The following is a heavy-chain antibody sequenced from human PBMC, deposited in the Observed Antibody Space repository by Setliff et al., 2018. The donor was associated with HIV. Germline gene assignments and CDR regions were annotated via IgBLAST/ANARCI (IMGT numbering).Heavy chain of an antibody. CDR2: IYTSGRT. Sequence: LSLTCTVSGGSISSGSYYWSWIRQPAGKGLEWIGRIYTSGRTNYNPSLKSRVTISIDMSKNQFSLRLSSVTAADTAVYYCARADSSDFPERFKWFDPWGQGTLVTVSS. CDR3: ARADSSDFPERFKWFDP. V-gene: IGHV4-61*02. D-gene: IGHD3-22*01. J-gene: IGHJ5*02. CDR1: GGSISSGSYY.